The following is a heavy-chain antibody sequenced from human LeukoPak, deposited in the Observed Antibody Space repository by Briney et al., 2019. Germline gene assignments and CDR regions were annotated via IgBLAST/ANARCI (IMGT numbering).Heavy chain of an antibody. V-gene: IGHV1-69*13. D-gene: IGHD4-17*01. CDR2: IIPIFGTA. Sequence: SVKVSCKASGYTFTGYYMHWVRQAPGQGLEWMGGIIPIFGTANYAQKFQGRVTITADESTSTAYMELSSLRSEDTAVYYCARLFHDYGANPEYWGQGTLVTASS. CDR3: ARLFHDYGANPEY. CDR1: GYTFTGYY. J-gene: IGHJ4*02.